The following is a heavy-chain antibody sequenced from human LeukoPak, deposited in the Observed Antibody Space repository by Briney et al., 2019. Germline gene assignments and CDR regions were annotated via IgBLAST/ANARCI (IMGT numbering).Heavy chain of an antibody. CDR3: ARAKRGAVAGFDY. J-gene: IGHJ4*02. Sequence: GGSLRLSCAASGFTVSSNYMSWVRQAPGKGLEWASVIYSGGSTYYAVSVKGRFTISRDNSKTTLYLHMNSLRPRDTAVYLCARAKRGAVAGFDYWGQGTLVTVSS. V-gene: IGHV3-53*01. D-gene: IGHD6-19*01. CDR2: IYSGGST. CDR1: GFTVSSNY.